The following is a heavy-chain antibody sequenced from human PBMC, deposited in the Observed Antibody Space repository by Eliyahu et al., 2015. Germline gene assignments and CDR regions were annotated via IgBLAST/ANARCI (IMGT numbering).Heavy chain of an antibody. D-gene: IGHD2-2*01. CDR2: IKEDGSEK. CDR1: GFSFSSYW. CDR3: ARDIQGYCSTSCYPGSSTWFVNRDGVYWYFDL. V-gene: IGHV3-7*03. Sequence: EVHLVESGGGLVQPGGSLRLSCAASGFSFSSYWMSWXRXAPGXGLXXVANIKEDGSEKFXVDSVKGRFTISRDNAKNSLYLQMNSLRAEDTAVYFCARDIQGYCSTSCYPGSSTWFVNRDGVYWYFDLWGRGTLVTVSS. J-gene: IGHJ2*01.